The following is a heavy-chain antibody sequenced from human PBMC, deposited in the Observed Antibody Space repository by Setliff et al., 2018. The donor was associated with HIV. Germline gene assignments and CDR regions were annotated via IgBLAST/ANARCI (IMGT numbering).Heavy chain of an antibody. CDR3: ARAPGPYGDYNWFDP. V-gene: IGHV4-30-4*08. CDR1: GGSISSGDYY. D-gene: IGHD4-17*01. J-gene: IGHJ5*02. Sequence: SETLSLTCTVSGGSISSGDYYWSWIRQPTGKGLEWIGNIYDSESTYYNPSLKSRVTISVDTSKNHFSLKLNSVTAADTAVYYCARAPGPYGDYNWFDPWGQGALVTVSS. CDR2: IYDSEST.